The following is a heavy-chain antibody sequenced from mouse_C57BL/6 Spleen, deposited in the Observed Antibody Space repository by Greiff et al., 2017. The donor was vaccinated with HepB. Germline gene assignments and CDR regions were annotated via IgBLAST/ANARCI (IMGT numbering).Heavy chain of an antibody. V-gene: IGHV1-39*01. CDR2: INPNYGTT. D-gene: IGHD6-1*01. Sequence: VQLQQSGPELVQPGASVKISCTASGYSFTDYNMNWVKQRNGKSLEWIGVINPNYGTTSYNQKFKGKATLTVDQSSSTAYLQLNSLNSEDSAVYYCARSLSTDWYFDGWGTGTTVTVSS. J-gene: IGHJ1*03. CDR1: GYSFTDYN. CDR3: ARSLSTDWYFDG.